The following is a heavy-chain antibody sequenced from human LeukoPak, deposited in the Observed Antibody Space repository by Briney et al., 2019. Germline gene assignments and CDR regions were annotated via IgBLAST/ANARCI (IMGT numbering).Heavy chain of an antibody. Sequence: PGGSLRLSCAASGFSFSSYNMNWVRQAPGKGLEWVSFISSSSSYIYYADSVKGRFTISRDNAKNSLYLQMNSLRAEDTAVYYCARDGTRGYCTSTSCYPYDYWGQGTLVTVSS. D-gene: IGHD2-2*01. CDR3: ARDGTRGYCTSTSCYPYDY. V-gene: IGHV3-21*01. CDR1: GFSFSSYN. CDR2: ISSSSSYI. J-gene: IGHJ4*02.